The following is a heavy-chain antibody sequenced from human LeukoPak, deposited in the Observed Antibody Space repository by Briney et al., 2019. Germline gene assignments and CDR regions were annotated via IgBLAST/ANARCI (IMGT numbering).Heavy chain of an antibody. CDR2: ISAYNGNT. V-gene: IGHV1-18*01. CDR3: ARAGRGCSSTSCYLIYYYYYGMDV. CDR1: GYTFTSYD. Sequence: ASVKVSCKASGYTFTSYDINWVRQAPGQGLEWMGWISAYNGNTNYAQKLQGRVTMTTDTSTSTAYMELRSLRSDDTAVYYCARAGRGCSSTSCYLIYYYYYGMDVWGQGTTVTVSS. D-gene: IGHD2-2*01. J-gene: IGHJ6*02.